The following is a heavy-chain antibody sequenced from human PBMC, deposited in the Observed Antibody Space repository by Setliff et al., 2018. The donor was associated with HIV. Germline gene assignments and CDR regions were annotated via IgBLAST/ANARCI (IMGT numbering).Heavy chain of an antibody. J-gene: IGHJ3*02. V-gene: IGHV4-39*01. CDR1: GGSISNFYCS. Sequence: SETLSLTCIVSGGSISNFYCSWSWIRQPPGRGLEWIGSVSYSGRTYYNPSLKSRVTISIDTSKNQFSLNLSSVTAADTAVYYCVRHNPTVVTDGYDIWGQGTKVTVS. CDR2: VSYSGRT. CDR3: VRHNPTVVTDGYDI. D-gene: IGHD2-21*02.